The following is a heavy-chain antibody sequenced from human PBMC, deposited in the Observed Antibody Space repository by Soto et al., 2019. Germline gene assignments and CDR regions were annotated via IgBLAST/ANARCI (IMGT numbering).Heavy chain of an antibody. Sequence: GASVKVSCKASGYTFTSYGISWVRQAPGQGLEWMGWISAYNGNTNYAQKLQGRVTMTTDTSTSTAYMELSSLRSEDTAVYYCARARLMGYQLPKVRYYFDYWGQGTLVTVSS. CDR1: GYTFTSYG. CDR2: ISAYNGNT. D-gene: IGHD2-2*01. J-gene: IGHJ4*02. CDR3: ARARLMGYQLPKVRYYFDY. V-gene: IGHV1-18*01.